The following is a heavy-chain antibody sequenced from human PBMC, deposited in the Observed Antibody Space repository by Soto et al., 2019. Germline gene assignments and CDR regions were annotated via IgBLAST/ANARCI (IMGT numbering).Heavy chain of an antibody. CDR2: GSASGGIT. V-gene: IGHV3-23*01. J-gene: IGHJ1*01. CDR3: AKEGCSGGGCYRGSGR. D-gene: IGHD2-15*01. CDR1: GFTCSNYD. Sequence: GGSLRRSCAASGFTCSNYDMNWVRQAPGKGLWWVSGGSASGGITSYSYSAKGRVTISRDNANNTMSLQMNGLRPEDTAVYLSAKEGCSGGGCYRGSGRWGQ.